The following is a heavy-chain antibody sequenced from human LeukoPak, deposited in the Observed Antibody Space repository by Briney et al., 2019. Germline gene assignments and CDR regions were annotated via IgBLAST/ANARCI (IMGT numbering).Heavy chain of an antibody. J-gene: IGHJ3*02. Sequence: SQTLSLTCTVSGGSISSGGYYWSWIRQHPGKGLKWIGYIYYSGSTYYNPSLKSRVTISVDTSKNQFSLKLSSVTAADTAVYYCARDHETYDSSGYGAFDIWGQGTMVTVSS. CDR2: IYYSGST. CDR3: ARDHETYDSSGYGAFDI. V-gene: IGHV4-31*03. D-gene: IGHD3-22*01. CDR1: GGSISSGGYY.